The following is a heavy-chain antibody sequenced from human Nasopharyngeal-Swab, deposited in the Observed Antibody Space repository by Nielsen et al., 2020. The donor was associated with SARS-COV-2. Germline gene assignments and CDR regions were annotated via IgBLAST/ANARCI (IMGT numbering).Heavy chain of an antibody. D-gene: IGHD7-27*01. CDR2: MNPKSGVT. CDR3: ARDATGDEYFDY. J-gene: IGHJ4*02. V-gene: IGHV1-2*02. Sequence: WVRQAPGQGLEWMGWMNPKSGVTSYAQKFQGRVTMTWDTSTSTAYMELSRLRSDDTAVCYCARDATGDEYFDYWGQGTLVTVSS.